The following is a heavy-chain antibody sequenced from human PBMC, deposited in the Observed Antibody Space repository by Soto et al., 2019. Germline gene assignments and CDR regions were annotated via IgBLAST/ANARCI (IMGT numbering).Heavy chain of an antibody. Sequence: ESLNISCNGSGYIFTSYWICWVRQMAGKGLERMGIIYPGDSDTRYSRSFQGQATISADKPISTAYLQWSSLKASDTAMYYCATSPLLREWELLGYYGMDVWGQGTTVTVSS. D-gene: IGHD1-26*01. CDR1: GYIFTSYW. CDR2: IYPGDSDT. J-gene: IGHJ6*02. CDR3: ATSPLLREWELLGYYGMDV. V-gene: IGHV5-51*04.